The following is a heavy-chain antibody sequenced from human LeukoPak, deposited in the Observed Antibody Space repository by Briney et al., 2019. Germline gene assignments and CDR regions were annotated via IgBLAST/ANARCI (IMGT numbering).Heavy chain of an antibody. CDR1: GGSISSGGYY. CDR3: ARGAPIFGVVITRYYFDY. J-gene: IGHJ4*02. D-gene: IGHD3-3*01. Sequence: PSQTLSLTCTVSGGSISSGGYYWSRIRQHPGKGLEWIGYIYYSGSTYYNPSLKSRVTISVDTSKNQFSLKLSSVTAADTAVYYCARGAPIFGVVITRYYFDYWGQGTLVTVSS. CDR2: IYYSGST. V-gene: IGHV4-31*03.